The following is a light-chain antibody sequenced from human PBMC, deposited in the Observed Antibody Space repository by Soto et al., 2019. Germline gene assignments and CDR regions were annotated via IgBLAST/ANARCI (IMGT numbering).Light chain of an antibody. V-gene: IGLV2-14*03. J-gene: IGLJ2*01. CDR1: SRDIGAYDY. CDR3: SSKRDKNTVL. Sequence: QSALTQPASVSGSPGQLITISCTGTSRDIGAYDYVSWYQQHPGQAPRLIIYDVTERPSGISDRFSGSRSGNTASLTISGLRPEDEADYYCSSKRDKNTVLFAGATKLTVL. CDR2: DVT.